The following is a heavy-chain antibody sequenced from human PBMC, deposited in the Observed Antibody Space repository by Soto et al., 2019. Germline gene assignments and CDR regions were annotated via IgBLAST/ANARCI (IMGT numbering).Heavy chain of an antibody. CDR3: ARAIGDSHFDY. CDR1: GGSISSGGYY. J-gene: IGHJ4*02. Sequence: QVQLQESGPGLVKPSETLSLTCTVSGGSISSGGYYCAWIRQHPGKGLEWIGYTHYSGGTYYNPSLKSRVTISVDTSENQFSLKLRSVTAADTAVYYCARAIGDSHFDYWGQGTLVTVSS. CDR2: THYSGGT. V-gene: IGHV4-31*03. D-gene: IGHD2-21*01.